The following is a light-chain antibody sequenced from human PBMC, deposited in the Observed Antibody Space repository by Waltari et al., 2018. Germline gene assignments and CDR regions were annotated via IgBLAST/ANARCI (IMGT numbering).Light chain of an antibody. CDR3: STWDDSLSGVL. V-gene: IGLV1-44*01. CDR2: CDN. CDR1: HINIGAKT. J-gene: IGLJ2*01. Sequence: QPVLTQPPSASGTPGQRVNISCSCRHINIGAKTFKWYQQLPGTAPKLLIYCDNRRFSGVPERFSASKSGTSASLAISGIPSECEADYYCSTWDDSLSGVLFGEGTKLTVV.